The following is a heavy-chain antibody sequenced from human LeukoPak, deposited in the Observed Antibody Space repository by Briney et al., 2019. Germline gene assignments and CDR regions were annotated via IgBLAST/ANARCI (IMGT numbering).Heavy chain of an antibody. Sequence: PGGSLRLSCAASGFTFSSYSMNWVRQAPGKGLEWVSSISSSSSYIYYADSVKGRFTISRDNAKNSLYLQMNSLRAEDTAVYDCARDFSMIVVDSPPDAFDIWGQGTMVTVSS. V-gene: IGHV3-21*01. J-gene: IGHJ3*02. CDR3: ARDFSMIVVDSPPDAFDI. CDR2: ISSSSSYI. CDR1: GFTFSSYS. D-gene: IGHD3-22*01.